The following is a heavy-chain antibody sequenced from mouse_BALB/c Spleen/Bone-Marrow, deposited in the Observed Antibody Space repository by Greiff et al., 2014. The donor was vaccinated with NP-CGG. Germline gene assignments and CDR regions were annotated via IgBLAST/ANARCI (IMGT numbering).Heavy chain of an antibody. CDR2: INPSTGYT. Sequence: VQLVESGAELAKPGASVKMSCKASGYTFTSYWMHWVKQRPGQGLEWIGYINPSTGYTEYNQKFKDKATLTADKSSSTAYMQLSSLTSEDSAVYYCARGNYEAMDYWGQGTSVTVSP. CDR3: ARGNYEAMDY. J-gene: IGHJ4*01. CDR1: GYTFTSYW. D-gene: IGHD2-1*01. V-gene: IGHV1-7*01.